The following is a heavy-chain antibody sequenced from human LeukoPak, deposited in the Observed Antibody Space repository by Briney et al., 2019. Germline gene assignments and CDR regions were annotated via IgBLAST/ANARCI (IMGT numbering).Heavy chain of an antibody. CDR2: INHSGST. CDR3: ARAPGYSSSSGGLDP. D-gene: IGHD6-6*01. V-gene: IGHV4-34*01. CDR1: GGSVSGYY. Sequence: SETLSLTCAVYGGSVSGYYRSWIRQPPGEGLEWIGEINHSGSTNYNPSLKSRVTISVDTSKNQFSLKLSSVTAADTAVYYCARAPGYSSSSGGLDPWGQGTLVTVSS. J-gene: IGHJ5*02.